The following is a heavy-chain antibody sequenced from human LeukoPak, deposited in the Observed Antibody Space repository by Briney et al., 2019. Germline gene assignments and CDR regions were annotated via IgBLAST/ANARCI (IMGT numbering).Heavy chain of an antibody. Sequence: PGGFLRLSCAASGFTFSSYAMSWVRQAPGKGLEWVSAISGSGGSTYYADSVKGRFTISRDNSKNTLYLQMNSLRAEDTAVYYCAKDYYYDSSGLFDPWGQGTLVIVSS. V-gene: IGHV3-23*01. CDR1: GFTFSSYA. CDR2: ISGSGGST. CDR3: AKDYYYDSSGLFDP. J-gene: IGHJ5*02. D-gene: IGHD3-22*01.